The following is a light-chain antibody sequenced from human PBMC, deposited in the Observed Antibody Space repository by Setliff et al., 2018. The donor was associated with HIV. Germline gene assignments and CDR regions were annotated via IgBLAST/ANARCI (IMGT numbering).Light chain of an antibody. J-gene: IGKJ2*01. CDR3: QQYYSAPYT. CDR2: WTS. Sequence: DIVMTQSPDYLAVSLGERATINCKSSQSVLYSSNNKNYLSWYQQKPGQPPKLLIYWTSSRESGVPDRFSGSGSGTDFTLTISSLQAEDVAVYYCQQYYSAPYTFGPGTK. CDR1: QSVLYSSNNKNY. V-gene: IGKV4-1*01.